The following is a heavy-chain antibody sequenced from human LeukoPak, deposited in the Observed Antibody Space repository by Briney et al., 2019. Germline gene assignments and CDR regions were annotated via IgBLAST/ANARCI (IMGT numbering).Heavy chain of an antibody. D-gene: IGHD4-23*01. J-gene: IGHJ4*02. CDR1: GGSNSSGGYY. V-gene: IGHV4-31*03. CDR2: IYYSGST. Sequence: SETLSLTCTASGGSNSSGGYYWSWIRQHPGKGLEWIGYIYYSGSTYYNPSLKSRVTISVDTSKNQFSLKLSSVTAADTAVYYCARGSDYGGNYYFDYWGQGTLVTVSS. CDR3: ARGSDYGGNYYFDY.